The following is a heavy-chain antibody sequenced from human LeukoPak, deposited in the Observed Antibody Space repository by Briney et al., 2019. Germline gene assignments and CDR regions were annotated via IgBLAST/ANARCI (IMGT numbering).Heavy chain of an antibody. Sequence: ASVKVSCKASGYTFTGYYIHWVRQAPGQGLEWMGWIKPSSGDTHYAQKFQGTVTMTRDTSISTAYMELSSLRSDDTAVYYCARGVAGVYFYYYMDVWGKGTTVTVSS. D-gene: IGHD1-14*01. CDR1: GYTFTGYY. CDR2: IKPSSGDT. V-gene: IGHV1-2*02. CDR3: ARGVAGVYFYYYMDV. J-gene: IGHJ6*03.